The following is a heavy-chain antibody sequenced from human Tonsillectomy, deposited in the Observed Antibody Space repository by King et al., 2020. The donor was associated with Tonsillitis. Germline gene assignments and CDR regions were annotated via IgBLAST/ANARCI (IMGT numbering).Heavy chain of an antibody. CDR3: ARRGSGPSRWYFDL. V-gene: IGHV4-39*01. Sequence: LQLQESGPGLVKPSETLSLTCTVSGGSISSSSYYWGWIRQPPGKGLEWIGTIYYSGSTYYNPSLKSRVTVSVVTSKNQFSLKLSSVTAADTAVYYCARRGSGPSRWYFDLWGRGALVTVSS. J-gene: IGHJ2*01. D-gene: IGHD6-19*01. CDR2: IYYSGST. CDR1: GGSISSSSYY.